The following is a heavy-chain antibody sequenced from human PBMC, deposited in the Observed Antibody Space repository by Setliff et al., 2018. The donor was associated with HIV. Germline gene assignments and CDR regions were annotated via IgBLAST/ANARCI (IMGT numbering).Heavy chain of an antibody. D-gene: IGHD2-2*01. CDR1: RGSISSTSHY. CDR2: IYYSGST. V-gene: IGHV4-39*07. CDR3: TRSSRYCTSTSCPYYSYYYMDV. J-gene: IGHJ6*03. Sequence: SETLSLTCIVSRGSISSTSHYWGWVRQSPGRRLEWIGSIYYSGSTNYNPSLKSRVTISVDTSKNQFSLKLSSVTAADTAVYYCTRSSRYCTSTSCPYYSYYYMDVWGKGTTVTVSS.